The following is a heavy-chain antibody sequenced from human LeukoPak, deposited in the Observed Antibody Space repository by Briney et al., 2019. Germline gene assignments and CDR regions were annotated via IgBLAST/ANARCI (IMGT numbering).Heavy chain of an antibody. CDR3: TRDSRFNKELGQSRRGYYYYGMDV. CDR1: GFSFSKYA. D-gene: IGHD1-7*01. V-gene: IGHV3-49*04. CDR2: IRSKAYGGTT. Sequence: GGSLRLSCAASGFSFSKYAMSWVRQAPGKGLEWVGFIRSKAYGGTTEYAASVKGRFTISRDDSKSIAYLQMNSLKTEDTAVYYCTRDSRFNKELGQSRRGYYYYGMDVWGQGATVTVSS. J-gene: IGHJ6*02.